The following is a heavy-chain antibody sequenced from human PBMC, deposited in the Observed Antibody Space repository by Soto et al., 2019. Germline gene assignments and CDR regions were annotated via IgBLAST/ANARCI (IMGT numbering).Heavy chain of an antibody. Sequence: PGGSLRLSCEASGFTFSDYVMNWVRQGPGKGLEWDSTIGRGDDKYYADSVKGRFTISRDTSKNTLFLQMNSLRAEDTALYYCAKDRRDWDLSYFQHWGQGTLVTVSS. D-gene: IGHD1-7*01. V-gene: IGHV3-23*01. CDR1: GFTFSDYV. CDR3: AKDRRDWDLSYFQH. J-gene: IGHJ1*01. CDR2: IGRGDDK.